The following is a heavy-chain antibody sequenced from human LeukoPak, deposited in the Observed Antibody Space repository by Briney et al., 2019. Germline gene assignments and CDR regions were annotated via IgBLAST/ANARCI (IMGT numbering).Heavy chain of an antibody. CDR2: IYYSGST. CDR3: ARDKLGATYFDY. D-gene: IGHD1-26*01. CDR1: GGSISSYY. J-gene: IGHJ4*02. V-gene: IGHV4-59*01. Sequence: PSETLSLTCTVSGGSISSYYWSWIRQPPGKGLGWIGYIYYSGSTNYNPSLKSRVTISVDTSKNRFSLKLSSVTAADTAVYYCARDKLGATYFDYWGQGTLVTVSS.